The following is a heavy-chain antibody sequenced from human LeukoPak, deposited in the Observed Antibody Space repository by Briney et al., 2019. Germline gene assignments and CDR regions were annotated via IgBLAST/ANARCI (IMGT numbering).Heavy chain of an antibody. CDR1: GGSISSYY. J-gene: IGHJ4*02. CDR2: IYYSGST. D-gene: IGHD6-13*01. Sequence: SETLSLTCTVSGGSISSYYWSWIRQPPGKGLEWIGYIYYSGSTNYNPSLKSRVTISVDTSKKQFSLKLSSVTAADTAVYYCARGYSSSWNYFDYWGQGTLVTVSS. CDR3: ARGYSSSWNYFDY. V-gene: IGHV4-59*01.